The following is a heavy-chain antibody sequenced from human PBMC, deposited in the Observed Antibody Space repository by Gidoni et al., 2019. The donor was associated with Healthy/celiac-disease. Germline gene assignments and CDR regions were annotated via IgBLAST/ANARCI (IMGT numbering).Heavy chain of an antibody. J-gene: IGHJ4*02. V-gene: IGHV3-15*01. CDR2: IKSKTDGGTT. D-gene: IGHD3-22*01. CDR1: GFTLSNAW. Sequence: EVQLGESGGGLVKPGGSLRLSCAASGFTLSNAWMSWVRQAPGKGLEWVGRIKSKTDGGTTDYAAPVKGRFTISRDDSKNTLYLQMNSLKTEDTAVYYCTTGRNSYYYDSSGYYRTSTPDYWGQGTLVTVSS. CDR3: TTGRNSYYYDSSGYYRTSTPDY.